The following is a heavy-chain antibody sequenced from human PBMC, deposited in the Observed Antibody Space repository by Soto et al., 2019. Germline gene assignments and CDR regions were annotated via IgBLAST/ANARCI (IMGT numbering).Heavy chain of an antibody. CDR3: AIDGPSNSGHLYASDI. D-gene: IGHD1-26*01. CDR2: ISPLTGIT. Sequence: QVQLVQPGAEVKKSGASVKVSCKGSGYTFINYGIIWVRQAPGQGLEWMGRISPLTGITHLAQNFRDRVTMTTDTPTSTAYMELRGLTSDDTAVYFCAIDGPSNSGHLYASDIWGQGTMVTVSS. V-gene: IGHV1-18*01. J-gene: IGHJ3*02. CDR1: GYTFINYG.